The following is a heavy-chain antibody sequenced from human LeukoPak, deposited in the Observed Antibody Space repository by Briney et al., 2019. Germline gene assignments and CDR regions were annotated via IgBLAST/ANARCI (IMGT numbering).Heavy chain of an antibody. Sequence: ASVKVSCKASGYTFTGYYMHWVRQAPGQGPEWMGIINPSGGSTSYAQKFQGRVTMTRDTSTSTVYMELSSLRSEDTAVYYCASSSVMVRGLLSYWGQGTLVTVSS. CDR1: GYTFTGYY. J-gene: IGHJ4*02. CDR2: INPSGGST. V-gene: IGHV1-46*01. CDR3: ASSSVMVRGLLSY. D-gene: IGHD3-10*01.